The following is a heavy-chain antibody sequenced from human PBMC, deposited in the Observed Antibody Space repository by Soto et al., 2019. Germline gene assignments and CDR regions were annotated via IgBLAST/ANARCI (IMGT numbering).Heavy chain of an antibody. V-gene: IGHV3-74*01. J-gene: IGHJ6*03. CDR1: GIALITYW. CDR3: ARGVPPGYYYYCYMDV. D-gene: IGHD2-2*01. Sequence: PGGSKRLTCAASGIALITYWMHAVRQAPGKGLVWVSRINSDGSSTSYADSVKGRFTISRDNAKNTLYLQMNSLRAEDTAVYYCARGVPPGYYYYCYMDVWGKGTTVTVSS. CDR2: INSDGSST.